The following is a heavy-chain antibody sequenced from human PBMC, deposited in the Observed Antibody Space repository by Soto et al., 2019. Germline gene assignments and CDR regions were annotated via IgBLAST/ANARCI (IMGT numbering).Heavy chain of an antibody. Sequence: GGSLRLSCAASGFTFSSYSMNWVRQAPGKGLEWVSSIISSSSYIYYADSVKGRFTISRDNAKNSLYLQMNSLRAEDTAVYYCAREYSGYDSAFDIWGQGTMVTVSS. CDR1: GFTFSSYS. D-gene: IGHD5-12*01. J-gene: IGHJ3*02. CDR3: AREYSGYDSAFDI. CDR2: IISSSSYI. V-gene: IGHV3-21*01.